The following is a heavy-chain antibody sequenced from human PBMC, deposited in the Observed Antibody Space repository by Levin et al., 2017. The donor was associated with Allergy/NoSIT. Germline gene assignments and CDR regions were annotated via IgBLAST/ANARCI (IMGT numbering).Heavy chain of an antibody. J-gene: IGHJ6*02. Sequence: GGSLRLSCAASGFTFSSYEMNWVRQAPGKGLEWVSYISSSGSTIYYADSVKGRFTISRDNAKNSLYLQMNSLRAEDTAVYYCARDRIAARHALYYYYYGMDVWGQGTTVTVSS. CDR3: ARDRIAARHALYYYYYGMDV. CDR1: GFTFSSYE. D-gene: IGHD6-6*01. CDR2: ISSSGSTI. V-gene: IGHV3-48*03.